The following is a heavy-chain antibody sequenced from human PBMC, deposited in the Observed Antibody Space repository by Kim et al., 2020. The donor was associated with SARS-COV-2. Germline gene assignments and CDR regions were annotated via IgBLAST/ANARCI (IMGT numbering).Heavy chain of an antibody. CDR3: ARDLGVAVQQPPSYAFDI. Sequence: GGSLRLSCAASGFTFSSYGMHWVRQAPGKGLEWVAVIWYDGSNKYYADSVKGRFTISRDNSKNTLYLQMNSLRAEDTAVYYCARDLGVAVQQPPSYAFDIWGQGTMVTVSS. J-gene: IGHJ3*02. D-gene: IGHD6-19*01. CDR1: GFTFSSYG. CDR2: IWYDGSNK. V-gene: IGHV3-33*01.